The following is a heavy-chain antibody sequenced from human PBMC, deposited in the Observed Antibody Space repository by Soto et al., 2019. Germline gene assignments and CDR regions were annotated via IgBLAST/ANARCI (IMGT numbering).Heavy chain of an antibody. CDR3: VQSFYIYGYSEFDH. CDR1: WYTLGHYG. J-gene: IGHJ4*02. D-gene: IGHD5-18*01. Sequence: SLRVSHVASWYTLGHYGLNCVRLAPGKGLEWVAVISFDSSNKYYADSVRGRFTISRDNVKDTLYLQMDTLRPEDTAMYYCVQSFYIYGYSEFDHWGQGTLVTVSS. CDR2: ISFDSSNK. V-gene: IGHV3-30*18.